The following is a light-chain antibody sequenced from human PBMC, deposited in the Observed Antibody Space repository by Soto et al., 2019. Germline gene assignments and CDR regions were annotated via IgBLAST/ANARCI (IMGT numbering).Light chain of an antibody. CDR1: QSIRTN. CDR2: GAS. Sequence: EIVLTQSPATLSVSAGGTVTLSCRASQSIRTNVAWYQQIPGQAPRLLVYGASTRAAGVPARFSGSGSGIAFTLPISSLQSEDSAFYYCQQYFNWPLTWTFGPGTKVQIK. V-gene: IGKV3-15*01. CDR3: QQYFNWPLTWT. J-gene: IGKJ1*01.